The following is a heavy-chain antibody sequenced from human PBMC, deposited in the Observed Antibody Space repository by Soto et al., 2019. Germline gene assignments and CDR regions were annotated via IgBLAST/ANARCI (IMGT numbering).Heavy chain of an antibody. D-gene: IGHD6-19*01. CDR1: GFTFSSYG. CDR2: ISYDGSNK. Sequence: GGSLRLFCAASGFTFSSYGMHWVRQAPGKGLEWVAVISYDGSNKYYADSVKGRFTISRDNSKNTLYLQMNSLRAEDTAVYYCASQLIAVAGTVYWGQGTLVTVSS. V-gene: IGHV3-30*03. J-gene: IGHJ4*02. CDR3: ASQLIAVAGTVY.